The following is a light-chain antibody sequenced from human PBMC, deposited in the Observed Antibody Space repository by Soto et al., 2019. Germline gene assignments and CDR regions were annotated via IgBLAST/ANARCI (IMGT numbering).Light chain of an antibody. CDR3: QQYHSFSIT. CDR1: QSISSW. Sequence: DIQMTQSPSTLSASVGDRVTITCRASQSISSWLAWYQQKPGKAPKLLIYDASSLESGVPSTFSGSGSGTEFSLTIGTLQPGDFAIYYCQQYHSFSITFGQGTRLEIK. CDR2: DAS. V-gene: IGKV1-5*01. J-gene: IGKJ5*01.